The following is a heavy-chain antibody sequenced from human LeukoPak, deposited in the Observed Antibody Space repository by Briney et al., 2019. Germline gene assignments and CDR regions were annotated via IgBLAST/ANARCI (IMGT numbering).Heavy chain of an antibody. J-gene: IGHJ3*02. CDR3: ARGPYSYDSSGAFDI. CDR2: IYYSGST. CDR1: GGSISNYY. Sequence: PSETLSLTCTVSGGSISNYYWGWIRQAPGKGLEWIGYIYYSGSTNYNPSLKSRVTISVDTSKNQFSLKLSSVTAADTAVYFCARGPYSYDSSGAFDIWGQGTMVTVSS. V-gene: IGHV4-59*08. D-gene: IGHD3-22*01.